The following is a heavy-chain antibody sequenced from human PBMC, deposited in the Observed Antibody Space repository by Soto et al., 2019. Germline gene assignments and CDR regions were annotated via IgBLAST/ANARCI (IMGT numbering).Heavy chain of an antibody. Sequence: QVQLVQSGAEVKKPGSSVKVSCKASGGTFSSYAISWVRQAPGQGLEWMGGIIPIFGTANYAQKFQGRVTITADESTTTAYMELSSLRSEDMAVYYWATTSGRVGATLSYCGRDVWGQGTTVTVSS. V-gene: IGHV1-69*01. CDR2: IIPIFGTA. CDR1: GGTFSSYA. D-gene: IGHD1-26*01. CDR3: ATTSGRVGATLSYCGRDV. J-gene: IGHJ6*02.